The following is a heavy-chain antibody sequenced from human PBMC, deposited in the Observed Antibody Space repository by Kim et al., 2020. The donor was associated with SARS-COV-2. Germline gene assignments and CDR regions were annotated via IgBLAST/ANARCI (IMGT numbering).Heavy chain of an antibody. D-gene: IGHD3-22*01. V-gene: IGHV3-7*04. Sequence: VQGRLTISRDNAKNSLYLQTNSLRAEDTAVYYCAGENYFDSSGYDYDAFDIWGQGTMVTVSS. CDR3: AGENYFDSSGYDYDAFDI. J-gene: IGHJ3*02.